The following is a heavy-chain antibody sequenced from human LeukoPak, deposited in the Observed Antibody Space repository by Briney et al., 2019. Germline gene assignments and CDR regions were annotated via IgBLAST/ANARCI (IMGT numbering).Heavy chain of an antibody. J-gene: IGHJ4*02. D-gene: IGHD1-26*01. CDR1: GGSISSYY. CDR3: ATDLKQVGATIVGLGY. CDR2: IYTSGST. Sequence: SETLSLTCTVSGGSISSYYWSWIRQHAGKGLEWIGRIYTSGSTNYNPSLKSRVTMSVDTSKNQFSLKLSSVTTADTAVYYCATDLKQVGATIVGLGYWGQGTLVTVSS. V-gene: IGHV4-4*07.